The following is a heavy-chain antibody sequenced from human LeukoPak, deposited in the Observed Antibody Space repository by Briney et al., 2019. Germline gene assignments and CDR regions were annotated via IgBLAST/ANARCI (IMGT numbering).Heavy chain of an antibody. V-gene: IGHV4-4*02. Sequence: SETLSLTCAVSGGSIRSSNWWSWVRQPPGKGLEWIGETYHSGSTNYNPSLKSRVTISVDKSKNQLSLKLSSVTAADTAVYYCARDYGDYPYYYYYMDVWGKGTTVTVSS. CDR3: ARDYGDYPYYYYYMDV. CDR2: TYHSGST. J-gene: IGHJ6*03. D-gene: IGHD4-17*01. CDR1: GGSIRSSNW.